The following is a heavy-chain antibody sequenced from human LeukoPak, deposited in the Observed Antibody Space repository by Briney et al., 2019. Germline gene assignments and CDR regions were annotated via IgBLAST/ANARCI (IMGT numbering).Heavy chain of an antibody. J-gene: IGHJ4*02. V-gene: IGHV1-3*04. CDR2: INTGNGNI. Sequence: ASVTVSCKASGYTFTSYAMHWVRQAPGQRLECMGWINTGNGNIKYSQKFQGRVTITRDTSASTAYMDLSSLRSEDTAVYYCARNTETAIPLPYYFDYWGQGTLVTVSS. D-gene: IGHD2-21*02. CDR3: ARNTETAIPLPYYFDY. CDR1: GYTFTSYA.